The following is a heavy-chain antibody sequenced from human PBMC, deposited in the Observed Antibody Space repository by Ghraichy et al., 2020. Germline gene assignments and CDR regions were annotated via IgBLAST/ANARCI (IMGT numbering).Heavy chain of an antibody. V-gene: IGHV4-39*01. D-gene: IGHD3/OR15-3a*01. J-gene: IGHJ5*02. Sequence: SQTLSLTCTVSGGSISSSSYYWGWIRQPPGKGLEWIGSIYYSGSTYYNPSLKSRVTISVDTSKNQFSLKLSSVTAADTAVYYCARHSILGTGLFDPWGQGTLVTVSS. CDR2: IYYSGST. CDR1: GGSISSSSYY. CDR3: ARHSILGTGLFDP.